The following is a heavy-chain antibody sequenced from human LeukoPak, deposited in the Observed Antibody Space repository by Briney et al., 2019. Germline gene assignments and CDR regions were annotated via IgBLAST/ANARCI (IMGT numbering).Heavy chain of an antibody. V-gene: IGHV3-33*06. Sequence: GGSLRLSCAASGFTFSTYGMHWVRQAPGKGLEWVAVIWYDGSNKYYADSVKGRFTISRDNSKNTLFLQMSSLRAEDTAVYYCAKEFSAAAYYFHYWGQGTLVTVSS. CDR3: AKEFSAAAYYFHY. D-gene: IGHD6-25*01. J-gene: IGHJ4*02. CDR2: IWYDGSNK. CDR1: GFTFSTYG.